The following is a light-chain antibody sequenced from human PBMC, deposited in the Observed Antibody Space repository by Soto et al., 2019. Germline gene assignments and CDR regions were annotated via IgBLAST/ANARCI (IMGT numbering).Light chain of an antibody. V-gene: IGLV2-14*01. CDR3: SSYTSSSTLYV. CDR2: DVS. Sequence: QSVLTQPASVSGSPGQSITISCTGTSSDVGGYNYVSWYQQHPGKAPKLMIYDVSNRPSGVSNRVSGSKSGNTASLTISGLQAEDDADYYCSSYTSSSTLYVFGTGTKVTVL. CDR1: SSDVGGYNY. J-gene: IGLJ1*01.